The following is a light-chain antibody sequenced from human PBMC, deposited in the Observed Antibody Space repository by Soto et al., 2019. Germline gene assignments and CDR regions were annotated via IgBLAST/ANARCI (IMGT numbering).Light chain of an antibody. CDR3: QSYDSSLSGV. Sequence: QSVLTQPPSVSGAPGQRVTISCTGSSSNIGAGYDVHWYQLLPGTAPKLLIYGNSNRPSGVPDRFSGSKSGTSASLAITGLQAEDEADYYCQSYDSSLSGVLGTGTKLTVL. CDR1: SSNIGAGYD. CDR2: GNS. J-gene: IGLJ1*01. V-gene: IGLV1-40*01.